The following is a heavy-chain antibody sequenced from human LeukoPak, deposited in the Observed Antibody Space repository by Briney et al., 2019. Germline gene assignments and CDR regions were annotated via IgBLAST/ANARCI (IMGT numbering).Heavy chain of an antibody. D-gene: IGHD2-15*01. CDR2: ISGDKGPT. V-gene: IGHV1-18*01. Sequence: ASVKVSCKTSGYPFSNFAISWVRQARGQGLEWVGWISGDKGPTYYAPKLQDRVTMTTDSSTSTAYLELRNLRSDDTAVYYCARGGYSDYWGQGTLVTVSS. CDR1: GYPFSNFA. J-gene: IGHJ4*02. CDR3: ARGGYSDY.